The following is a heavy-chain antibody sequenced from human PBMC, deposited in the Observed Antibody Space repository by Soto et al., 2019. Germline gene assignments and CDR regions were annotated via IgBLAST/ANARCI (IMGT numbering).Heavy chain of an antibody. CDR1: GGSFSGYY. J-gene: IGHJ3*02. CDR2: INHSGST. D-gene: IGHD3-22*01. Sequence: SETLSLTCAVYGGSFSGYYWSWIRQPPGKGLEWIGEINHSGSTNYNPSLKSRVTISVDTSKNQFSLKLSSVTAADTAVYYCARCDSSGYWRVGAFDIWGQGTMVT. CDR3: ARCDSSGYWRVGAFDI. V-gene: IGHV4-34*01.